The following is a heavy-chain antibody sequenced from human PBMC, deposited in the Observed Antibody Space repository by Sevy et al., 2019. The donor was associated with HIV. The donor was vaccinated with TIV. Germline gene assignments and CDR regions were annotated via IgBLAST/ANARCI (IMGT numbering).Heavy chain of an antibody. CDR3: ARAGWLRYMDV. V-gene: IGHV3-53*01. D-gene: IGHD5-12*01. Sequence: GESLKISCAASGFTVSSNYMSWVRQAPGKGLELVSVIYSGGSTYYADSVKGRFTISRDNSKNTLYLQMNSLRAEDTAVYYCARAGWLRYMDVWGKGTTVTVSS. CDR1: GFTVSSNY. J-gene: IGHJ6*03. CDR2: IYSGGST.